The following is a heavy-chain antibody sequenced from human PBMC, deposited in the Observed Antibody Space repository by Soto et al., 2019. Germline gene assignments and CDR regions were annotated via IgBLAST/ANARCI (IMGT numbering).Heavy chain of an antibody. D-gene: IGHD3-22*01. CDR3: ALRSMEVVPEY. CDR1: GDSISSYY. CDR2: LYYGRSA. V-gene: IGHV4-59*01. J-gene: IGHJ4*02. Sequence: QVQLQESGPGLVKPSETLSLTCAVSGDSISSYYCMWIRQPPGKGLESIGYLYYGRSANYNPPLRSGVTWQVAPSTNQCSLTLTSMTAADPAVYYCALRSMEVVPEYWGKEPLFPASS.